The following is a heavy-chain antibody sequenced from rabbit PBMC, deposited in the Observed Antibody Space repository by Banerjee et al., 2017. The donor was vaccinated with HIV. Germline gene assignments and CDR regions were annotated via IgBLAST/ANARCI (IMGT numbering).Heavy chain of an antibody. CDR2: ISTSTGGT. J-gene: IGHJ4*01. CDR1: GFSFSSSYW. V-gene: IGHV1S40*01. Sequence: QSLEESGGDLVKPGASLPLTCTASGFSFSSSYWICWVRQAPGKGLEWIGCISTSTGGTAYASWAKGRFTISKISSTTVTLQMTSLTAADTATYFCAKTDSSTYNGFNLWGPGTLVTVS. D-gene: IGHD8-1*01. CDR3: AKTDSSTYNGFNL.